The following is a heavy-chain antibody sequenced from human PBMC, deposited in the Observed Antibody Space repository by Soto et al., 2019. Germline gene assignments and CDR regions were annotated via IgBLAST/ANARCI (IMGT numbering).Heavy chain of an antibody. D-gene: IGHD3-9*01. V-gene: IGHV3-23*01. J-gene: IGHJ3*02. CDR2: ISGSGGST. CDR1: GFTFSSYA. Sequence: GGSLRLSCAASGFTFSSYAMSWVRQAPGKGLEWVSAISGSGGSTYYADSVKGRFTISRDNSKNTLYLQMNSLRAEDTAVYYCAKGGYDILTGYYTMGAFDIWGQGTMVTVSS. CDR3: AKGGYDILTGYYTMGAFDI.